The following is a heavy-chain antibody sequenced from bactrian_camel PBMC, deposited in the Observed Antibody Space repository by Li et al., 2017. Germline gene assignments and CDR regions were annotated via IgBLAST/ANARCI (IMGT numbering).Heavy chain of an antibody. J-gene: IGHJ4*01. CDR2: IINRGGTT. CDR1: GFTLSSYR. Sequence: VQLVESGGGLVQPGGSLRLSCAASGFTLSSYRTYWVRQAPGKGLEWVSIINRGGTTYYADSVKGRFTISRDNTRNTLYLQMNSLKSEDTAVYYCAADIPEKSTMGWGQGTQVTVS. V-gene: IGHV3S1*01. D-gene: IGHD3*01. CDR3: AADIPEKSTMG.